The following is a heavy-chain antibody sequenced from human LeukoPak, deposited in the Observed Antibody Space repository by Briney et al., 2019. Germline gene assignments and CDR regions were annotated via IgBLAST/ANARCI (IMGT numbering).Heavy chain of an antibody. V-gene: IGHV5-51*01. CDR1: GYSFTSYW. Sequence: GGPLKISXKGSGYSFTSYWIGWVRQMPGKGLEWLGIIYPGDSDTIYSPSFQGQVSISADKSITTAYLQWNSLKASDTATYYCARQKLVPSAFDIWGQGTMVTVSS. CDR3: ARQKLVPSAFDI. D-gene: IGHD6-13*01. CDR2: IYPGDSDT. J-gene: IGHJ3*02.